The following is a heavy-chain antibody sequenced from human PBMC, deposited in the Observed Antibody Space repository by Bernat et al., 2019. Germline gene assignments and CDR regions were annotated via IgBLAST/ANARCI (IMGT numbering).Heavy chain of an antibody. V-gene: IGHV2-70*13. CDR3: ARVDYGSGTRCMDV. Sequence: QVTLREPGPALVKPTQTLTLTCTFSGFSLTTSSMCVSWIRQSPAKALEWLARIDWDGDKWYTTSLKTRLSISKDTSKNQVVLTMTNMDPVDTATYYCARVDYGSGTRCMDVWGKGTTVTVSS. J-gene: IGHJ6*03. D-gene: IGHD3-10*01. CDR2: IDWDGDK. CDR1: GFSLTTSSMC.